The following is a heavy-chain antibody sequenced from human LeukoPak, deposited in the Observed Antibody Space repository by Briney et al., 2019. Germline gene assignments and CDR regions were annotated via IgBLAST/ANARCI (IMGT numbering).Heavy chain of an antibody. D-gene: IGHD4-17*01. CDR1: GYTFTGYY. Sequence: ASVKVSCKASGYTFTGYYMHWVRQAPGHGLEWMGWINPNSGGTNYAQKFQGRVTMTRDTSISPAYMELSRLRSDDTAVYYCARDGLRTTVTTNWFDPWGQGTLVTVSS. CDR3: ARDGLRTTVTTNWFDP. V-gene: IGHV1-2*02. CDR2: INPNSGGT. J-gene: IGHJ5*02.